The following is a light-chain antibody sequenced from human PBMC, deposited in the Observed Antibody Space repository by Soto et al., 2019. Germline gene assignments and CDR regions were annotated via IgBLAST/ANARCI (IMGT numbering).Light chain of an antibody. CDR3: QHFDDLPFT. Sequence: DIQMTQSPSSLSASVGDRVTITCQASQDISNYLNWYQQKAGKAPKLMIYEASTLQLGVPSRFSGSGSGTDFTFTISSLQPEDIATYYCQHFDDLPFTFGPGTKVDIK. CDR1: QDISNY. J-gene: IGKJ3*01. CDR2: EAS. V-gene: IGKV1-33*01.